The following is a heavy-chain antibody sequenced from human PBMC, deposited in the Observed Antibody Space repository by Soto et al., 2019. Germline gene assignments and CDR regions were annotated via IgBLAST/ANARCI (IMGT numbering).Heavy chain of an antibody. V-gene: IGHV4-31*03. CDR3: ARGYSGSYLTFDY. D-gene: IGHD1-26*01. CDR1: GGSINSGGYY. CDR2: IYYSGST. Sequence: QVQLQESGPGLVKPSQTLSLTCTVSGGSINSGGYYWNWIRQHPGKDPEWIGYIYYSGSTHYNPSFKSRVXXSXDXXKNQSSLVLSAVTAADTAVYYCARGYSGSYLTFDYWGQGSLVTVSS. J-gene: IGHJ4*02.